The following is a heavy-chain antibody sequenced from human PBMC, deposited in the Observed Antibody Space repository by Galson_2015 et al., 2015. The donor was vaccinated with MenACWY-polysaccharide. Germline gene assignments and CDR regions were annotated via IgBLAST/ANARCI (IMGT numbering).Heavy chain of an antibody. CDR3: ARDPTIFGVVISGEFDP. D-gene: IGHD3-3*01. CDR1: GFTFSSYW. CDR2: IKQDGSER. J-gene: IGHJ5*02. V-gene: IGHV3-7*01. Sequence: SLRLSCAASGFTFSSYWMSWVRQAPGKGLEWVANIKQDGSERNYVDSVKGRFTISRDNAKNSLYLQMNSLRAEDTAVYYCARDPTIFGVVISGEFDPWGQGTLVTVSS.